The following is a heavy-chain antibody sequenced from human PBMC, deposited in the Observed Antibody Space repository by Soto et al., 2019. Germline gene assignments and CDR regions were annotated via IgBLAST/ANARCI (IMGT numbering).Heavy chain of an antibody. V-gene: IGHV1-69*18. D-gene: IGHD1-26*01. CDR1: GGTLSSSV. J-gene: IGHJ4*02. Sequence: QVQLVQSGAEVKKPGSSVRVPCKASGGTLSSSVISWVRQAPGQGLEWMGSIVPMSGTTKYAQRFQGRVTITADESTNTAYMELSSLRSEDSAVYYCAREGFSGSYSPSWGQGTLVTVSS. CDR2: IVPMSGTT. CDR3: AREGFSGSYSPS.